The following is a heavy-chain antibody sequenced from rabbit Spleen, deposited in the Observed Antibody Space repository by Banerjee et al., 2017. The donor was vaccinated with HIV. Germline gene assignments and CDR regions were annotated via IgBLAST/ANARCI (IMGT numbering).Heavy chain of an antibody. CDR1: GVSFSSSYY. CDR2: IYIGDGST. D-gene: IGHD8-1*01. V-gene: IGHV1S43*01. J-gene: IGHJ6*01. CDR3: ARDTGTSFSSYGMDL. Sequence: QLEESGGGLVKPEGSLTLTCKASGVSFSSSYYICWVRQAPGKGLEWIGCIYIGDGSTWYASWVNGRFTISRSTSLNTVDLKMTSLTAADTATYFCARDTGTSFSSYGMDLWGQGTLVTVS.